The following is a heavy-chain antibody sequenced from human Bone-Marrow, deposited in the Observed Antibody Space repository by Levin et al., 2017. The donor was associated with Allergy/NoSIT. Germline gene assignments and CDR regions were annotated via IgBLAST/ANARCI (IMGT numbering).Heavy chain of an antibody. CDR2: ISGSGGST. D-gene: IGHD5-12*01. CDR1: GFTFSSYA. Sequence: GESLKISCATSGFTFSSYAMSWVRQAPGKGLQWVSGISGSGGSTFYADSVKGRFTISRDNSKSTLFLQMNSLRAEDTAVYYCAKDTSGYGGYNNFDYWGQGTLVTVSS. V-gene: IGHV3-23*01. CDR3: AKDTSGYGGYNNFDY. J-gene: IGHJ4*02.